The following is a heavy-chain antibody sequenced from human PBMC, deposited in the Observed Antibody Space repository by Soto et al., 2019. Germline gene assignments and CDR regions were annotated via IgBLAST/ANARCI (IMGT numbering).Heavy chain of an antibody. V-gene: IGHV3-48*02. CDR1: GFTFSSYS. CDR3: AREGGWLNWFDP. D-gene: IGHD6-19*01. J-gene: IGHJ5*02. Sequence: EVQLVESGGGLVQPGGSLRLSCAASGFTFSSYSMNWVRQAPGKGLEWVSYISSSSSTIYYADSVKGRFTISRDNAKNSLYLKMNSLRDEDTAVYYCAREGGWLNWFDPWGQGTLVTVST. CDR2: ISSSSSTI.